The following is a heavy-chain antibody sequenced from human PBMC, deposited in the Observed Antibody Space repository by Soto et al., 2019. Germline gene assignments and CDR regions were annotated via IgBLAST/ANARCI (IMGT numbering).Heavy chain of an antibody. Sequence: QVQLQESGPGLVKPSQTLSLTCTVSGGSISSGGYYWSWIRQHPGKGLEWIGYIYYSGCTYYNPSLNSRVTISVDTSKNQYSLKLSSVTAADTAVYYCAREAGSGLFDYWGHGTLVTVSS. CDR3: AREAGSGLFDY. V-gene: IGHV4-31*03. CDR1: GGSISSGGYY. J-gene: IGHJ4*01. D-gene: IGHD3-10*01. CDR2: IYYSGCT.